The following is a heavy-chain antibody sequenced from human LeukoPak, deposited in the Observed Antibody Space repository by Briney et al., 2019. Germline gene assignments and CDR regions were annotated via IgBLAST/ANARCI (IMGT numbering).Heavy chain of an antibody. V-gene: IGHV4-59*01. J-gene: IGHJ4*02. D-gene: IGHD2-21*02. CDR1: GGSISSYY. CDR3: ARGFLSPSGDRTFDY. Sequence: SETLSLTCTVSGGSISSYYWSWIRQPPGKGLEWIGYIYYSGSTNYNPSLKSRVTISVDTSKNQFSLKLSSVTAADTAVYYCARGFLSPSGDRTFDYWGQGTLVTVSS. CDR2: IYYSGST.